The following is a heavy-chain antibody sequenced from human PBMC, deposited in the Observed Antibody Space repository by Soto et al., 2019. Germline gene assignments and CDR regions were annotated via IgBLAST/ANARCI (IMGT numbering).Heavy chain of an antibody. CDR3: VRDLYGSGTSLRGWFDP. CDR1: GFTFSDYY. D-gene: IGHD3-10*01. Sequence: QEQLVESGGGWVKPGGSLRLSCAASGFTFSDYYIAWIRQAPGKGLEWISYISSTGIYKRYADSVKGRFTIARDNANNSLVLQMNSLRADDTAVYYCVRDLYGSGTSLRGWFDPWGQGPLVTVSA. V-gene: IGHV3-11*06. J-gene: IGHJ5*02. CDR2: ISSTGIYK.